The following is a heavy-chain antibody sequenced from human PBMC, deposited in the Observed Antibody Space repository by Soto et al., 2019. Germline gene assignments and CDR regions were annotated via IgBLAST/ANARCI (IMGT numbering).Heavy chain of an antibody. CDR1: GGSISGHY. J-gene: IGHJ5*02. CDR2: IFYRGST. D-gene: IGHD1-1*01. Sequence: SETLSLTCTVSGGSISGHYWIWIRQPPGKGLKGFGHIFYRGSTNYNPSLKSRVTIPADTSTDQCSGNVSSVPAADTAVYSCARDRGGTGRYQWNDPWGQGTPVTVSP. CDR3: ARDRGGTGRYQWNDP. V-gene: IGHV4-59*11.